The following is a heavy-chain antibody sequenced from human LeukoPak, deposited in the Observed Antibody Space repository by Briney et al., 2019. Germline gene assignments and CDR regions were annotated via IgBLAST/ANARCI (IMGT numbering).Heavy chain of an antibody. J-gene: IGHJ2*01. CDR1: GGSIRSYY. CDR2: INHSGST. Sequence: SETLSLTCTVSGGSIRSYYWSWIRQPPGKGLEWIGEINHSGSTNYNPSLKSRVTISVDTSKNQFSLKLSSVTAADTAVYYCARARVIAARPWYFDLWGRGTLVTVSS. D-gene: IGHD6-6*01. V-gene: IGHV4-34*01. CDR3: ARARVIAARPWYFDL.